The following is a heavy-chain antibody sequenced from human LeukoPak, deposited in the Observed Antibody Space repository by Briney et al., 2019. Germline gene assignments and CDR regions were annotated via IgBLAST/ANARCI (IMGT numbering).Heavy chain of an antibody. CDR1: GYTFAAYY. J-gene: IGHJ3*02. D-gene: IGHD7-27*01. Sequence: GASVKVSCKASGYTFAAYYIHWVRQAPGQGLEWMGWISPNSGGTNYAQKFQGRVTMTRDTSISTAYMELSRLRSDDTAVYYCATLGIHDAFDIWGQGTMVTVSS. V-gene: IGHV1-2*02. CDR3: ATLGIHDAFDI. CDR2: ISPNSGGT.